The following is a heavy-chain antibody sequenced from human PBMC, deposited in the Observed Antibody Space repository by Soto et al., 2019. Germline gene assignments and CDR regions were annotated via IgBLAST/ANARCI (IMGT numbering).Heavy chain of an antibody. CDR2: IIPILGIA. J-gene: IGHJ5*02. D-gene: IGHD2-15*01. V-gene: IGHV1-69*08. CDR3: ARDLHYCSVGSCYSGWFDP. Sequence: QVQLVQSGADVKKPGSSVKVSCKASGGTFSSYTISWVREAPGQGLEWMGRIIPILGIANYAQKFQGRVTITADKSTSTAYMELSSLRSEDTAVYYCARDLHYCSVGSCYSGWFDPWGQGTLVTVSS. CDR1: GGTFSSYT.